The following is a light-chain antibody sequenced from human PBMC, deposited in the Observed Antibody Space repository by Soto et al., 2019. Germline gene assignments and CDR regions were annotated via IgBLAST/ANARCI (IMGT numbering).Light chain of an antibody. CDR2: KAS. V-gene: IGKV1-5*03. J-gene: IGKJ4*01. Sequence: DIQMTQSPSTLSASVGDIVTITCRASQSISSWLAWYQQKPGKAPKPLIYKASSLESGVPSRFSGSGSGTEFTLAISGLQPDEFATYYCQQYNSYPLTFGGGTKVEIK. CDR1: QSISSW. CDR3: QQYNSYPLT.